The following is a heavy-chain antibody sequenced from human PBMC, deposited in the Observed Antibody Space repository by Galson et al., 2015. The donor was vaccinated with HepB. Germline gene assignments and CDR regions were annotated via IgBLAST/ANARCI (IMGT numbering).Heavy chain of an antibody. V-gene: IGHV4-31*03. CDR3: ARDRRAAGGYQYGMDV. CDR2: IYFTGTT. Sequence: TLSLTCIVSGGSITSGGYYWTWIRQHPGKGLEWIGYIYFTGTTYYNPSLKSRVTISVDASKNQFSLKLSSVTAADTALYYCARDRRAAGGYQYGMDVWGHGTTVTVSS. D-gene: IGHD6-13*01. J-gene: IGHJ6*02. CDR1: GGSITSGGYY.